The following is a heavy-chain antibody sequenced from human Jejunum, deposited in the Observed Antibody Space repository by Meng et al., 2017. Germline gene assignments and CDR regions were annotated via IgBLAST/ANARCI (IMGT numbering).Heavy chain of an antibody. Sequence: GESLKISCAVSGFTFSGFAMSWVRQAPGKGLEWVSGIGASGEETYYADSAKGRFIISRDFSRKTLHLQLNSLRAEDTAVYYCVKDGSGYFSNWYFDLWGRGTLVTVSS. D-gene: IGHD6-19*01. CDR2: IGASGEET. J-gene: IGHJ2*01. CDR1: GFTFSGFA. CDR3: VKDGSGYFSNWYFDL. V-gene: IGHV3-23*01.